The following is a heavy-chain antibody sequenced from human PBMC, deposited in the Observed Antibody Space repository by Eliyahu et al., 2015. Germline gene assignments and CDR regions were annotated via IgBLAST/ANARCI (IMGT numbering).Heavy chain of an antibody. J-gene: IGHJ4*02. CDR1: GXXLNDYG. V-gene: IGHV3-30*18. D-gene: IGHD1-26*01. CDR2: SXYDGKNQ. Sequence: QVHLAESGGGVVQXGRSLXLSCAASGXXLNDYGMHWVRQXPGKGLEWVAFSXYDGKNQQYADSVKARVTISKDSSKNTLNLDLNSLRLEDTAVYYCVKEAPNSGSYPLGHWGQGTLVTVSS. CDR3: VKEAPNSGSYPLGH.